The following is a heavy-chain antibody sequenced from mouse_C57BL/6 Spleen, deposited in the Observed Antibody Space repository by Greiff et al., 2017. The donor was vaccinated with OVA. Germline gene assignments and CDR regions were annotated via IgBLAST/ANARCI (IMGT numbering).Heavy chain of an antibody. V-gene: IGHV1-61*01. CDR3: ARSPYYYGSSPWFAD. CDR1: GYTFTSYW. D-gene: IGHD1-1*01. J-gene: IGHJ3*01. Sequence: QVQLQQPGAELVRPGSSVKLSCKASGYTFTSYWMDWVKQRPRQGLEWIGNIYPSDSETHYNQKFKDKATLTVDKSSSTAYMQLSSLTSEDSAVYYCARSPYYYGSSPWFADWGQGTLVTVSA. CDR2: IYPSDSET.